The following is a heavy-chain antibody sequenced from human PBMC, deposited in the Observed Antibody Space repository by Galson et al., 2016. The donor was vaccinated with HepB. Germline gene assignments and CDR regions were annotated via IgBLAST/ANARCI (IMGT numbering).Heavy chain of an antibody. CDR1: RYTFTTYW. CDR3: ARPFYGEYYYFDY. J-gene: IGHJ4*02. CDR2: INPSGGGT. V-gene: IGHV1-46*01. D-gene: IGHD4-17*01. Sequence: SVKVSCKASRYTFTTYWMHWVRQAPGQGLEWVGVINPSGGGTSYAQKFQGRVSMTSDTSTSTVYMQLISLRSEDTAVYYCARPFYGEYYYFDYWGQGTLVIASS.